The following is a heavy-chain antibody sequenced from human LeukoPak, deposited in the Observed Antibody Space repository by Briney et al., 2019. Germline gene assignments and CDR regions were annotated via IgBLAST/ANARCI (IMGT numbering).Heavy chain of an antibody. J-gene: IGHJ6*02. Sequence: GGSLRLSCAASGLIVSSNYMSWVRQAPGKGLEWVSVIYSGGSTYYADSVKGRFTISRDNSKNTMYLQINSLRAEDTAVYYCARDRHCANGVCHNSAGMDVWGQGTTVTVSS. CDR2: IYSGGST. CDR1: GLIVSSNY. CDR3: ARDRHCANGVCHNSAGMDV. D-gene: IGHD2-8*01. V-gene: IGHV3-53*01.